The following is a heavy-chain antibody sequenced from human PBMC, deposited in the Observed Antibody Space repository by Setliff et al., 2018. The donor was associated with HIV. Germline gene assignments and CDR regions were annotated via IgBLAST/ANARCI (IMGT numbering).Heavy chain of an antibody. V-gene: IGHV3-11*06. Sequence: LRLSCAASGFTFSDYYMTWVRQAPGKGLEWVSYISMSSHTSVIYSDSVKGRFTISRDNARNSFYLQMDSLRVDDTAVYFCARDKWASGFDFWGHGTLVTVSS. D-gene: IGHD1-26*01. CDR1: GFTFSDYY. CDR2: ISMSSHTSV. J-gene: IGHJ4*01. CDR3: ARDKWASGFDF.